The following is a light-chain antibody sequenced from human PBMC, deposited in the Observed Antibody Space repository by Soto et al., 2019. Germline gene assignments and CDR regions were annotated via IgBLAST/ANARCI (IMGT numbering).Light chain of an antibody. CDR1: ISNIGAGYD. CDR3: QSYDSSLSGYV. J-gene: IGLJ1*01. V-gene: IGLV1-40*01. Sequence: QSVLTQPPSVSGAPGQRVTISCTGSISNIGAGYDVHWYQQLPGTAPKLPSYGNSNRPSGVPDRFSGSKSGTSASLAITGLQAEDEADYYCQSYDSSLSGYVFGTGTKLTVL. CDR2: GNS.